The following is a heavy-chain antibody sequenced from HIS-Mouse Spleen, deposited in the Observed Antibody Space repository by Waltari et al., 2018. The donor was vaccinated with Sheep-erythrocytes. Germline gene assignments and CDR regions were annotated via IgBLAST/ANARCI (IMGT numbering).Heavy chain of an antibody. Sequence: EVQLVESGGGLVTPGGSLRLSCAASGFTFSLSSITWIGQAPGKGVASVSCISSSISYVYGASSVKDRLSTPRDNANNVVELQRHTLSAQETAVCYCARVVSAVTCDEWGQGTLVTVAS. D-gene: IGHD3-10*01. J-gene: IGHJ4*02. CDR3: ARVVSAVTCDE. CDR2: ISSSISYV. CDR1: GFTFSLSS. V-gene: IGHV3-21*01.